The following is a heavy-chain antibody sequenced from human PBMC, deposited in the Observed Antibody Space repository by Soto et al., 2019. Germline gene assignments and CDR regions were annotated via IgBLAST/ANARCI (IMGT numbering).Heavy chain of an antibody. CDR2: ISSSSSYI. D-gene: IGHD3-3*01. V-gene: IGHV3-21*01. J-gene: IGHJ3*02. CDR1: GFTFSSYS. Sequence: GGSLRLSCAASGFTFSSYSMNWVRQAPGKGLEWVSSISSSSSYIYYADSVKGRFTISRDNAKNSLYLQMNSLRAEDTAVYYCARDQAVEYYDFWSGPTDAFDIWGQGTMVTVSS. CDR3: ARDQAVEYYDFWSGPTDAFDI.